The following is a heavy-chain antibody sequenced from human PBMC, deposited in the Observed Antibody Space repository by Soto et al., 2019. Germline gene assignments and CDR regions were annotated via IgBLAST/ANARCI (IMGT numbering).Heavy chain of an antibody. Sequence: PGGSLRLSCAASGFTFSDYALHWVRQAPGKGLEWVAIISDDGNNQYYADSVKGRFTISRDNSRNTVFLQMNSLTNEDTALYYCARDRVCGAVNCFRDLQYWGQGTLVTVSS. CDR1: GFTFSDYA. CDR3: ARDRVCGAVNCFRDLQY. J-gene: IGHJ1*01. D-gene: IGHD2-21*01. V-gene: IGHV3-30-3*01. CDR2: ISDDGNNQ.